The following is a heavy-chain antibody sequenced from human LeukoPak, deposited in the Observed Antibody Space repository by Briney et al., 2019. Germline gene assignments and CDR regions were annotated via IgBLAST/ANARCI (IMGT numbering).Heavy chain of an antibody. V-gene: IGHV5-51*01. Sequence: GESLKISCQGSGYSFTRYWIGWVRQMPGKGLEWMGIIYPGDSDTRYGPSFQGQVTISADKSINTAYLQLSSLKASDTAMYYCAIADSSSLRRGYWGQGTLVTVSS. CDR1: GYSFTRYW. CDR2: IYPGDSDT. CDR3: AIADSSSLRRGY. J-gene: IGHJ4*02. D-gene: IGHD3-22*01.